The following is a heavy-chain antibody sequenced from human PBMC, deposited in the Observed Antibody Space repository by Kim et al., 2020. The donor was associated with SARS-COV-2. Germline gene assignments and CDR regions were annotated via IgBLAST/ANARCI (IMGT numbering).Heavy chain of an antibody. CDR3: ARTGTTSAHGAFDI. Sequence: ADTVEGRFTISRDNAKNSLYLQMNSLGAEDTAVYYCARTGTTSAHGAFDIWGQGTMVTVSS. J-gene: IGHJ3*02. V-gene: IGHV3-11*03. D-gene: IGHD1-1*01.